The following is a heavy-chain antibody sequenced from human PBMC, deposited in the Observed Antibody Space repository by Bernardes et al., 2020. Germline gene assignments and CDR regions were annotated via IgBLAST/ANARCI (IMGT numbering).Heavy chain of an antibody. CDR2: LSGSGSYT. Sequence: SLRLSCAASGFTFNNYPMTWVRQAPGKGLEWVSSLSGSGSYTYYADSVKGRFTISRDNSKNTLHLQMNSLRDEDTAVYYCAKGNIVATIWRGVGFDSWGQGTLVTVSS. J-gene: IGHJ4*02. D-gene: IGHD5-12*01. CDR1: GFTFNNYP. CDR3: AKGNIVATIWRGVGFDS. V-gene: IGHV3-23*01.